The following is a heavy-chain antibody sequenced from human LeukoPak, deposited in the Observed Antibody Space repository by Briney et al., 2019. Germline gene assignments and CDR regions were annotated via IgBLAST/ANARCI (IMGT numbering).Heavy chain of an antibody. CDR2: ISYDGSNK. D-gene: IGHD1-26*01. J-gene: IGHJ4*02. Sequence: GGSLRLSCAASGFTFSSYAMHWVRQAPGKGLEWVAVISYDGSNKYYADSVKGRFTISRDNSKNTLYLQMNSLRAEDTAVYYRAGVGLVGATDLGYWGQGTLVTVSS. V-gene: IGHV3-30-3*01. CDR3: AGVGLVGATDLGY. CDR1: GFTFSSYA.